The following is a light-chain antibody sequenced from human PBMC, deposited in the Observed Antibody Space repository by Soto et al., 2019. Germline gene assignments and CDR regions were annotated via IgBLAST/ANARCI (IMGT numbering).Light chain of an antibody. Sequence: DIQMTQSPSSVSASVGDRVTITCRASQDISSWLAWYQQKPGKAPKLLIYAASILQSGVPSRFSGSGSGTDFTLTISSLQPEDFATYYCQQANSFPLFTFGPGTKVDIK. CDR1: QDISSW. CDR3: QQANSFPLFT. J-gene: IGKJ3*01. CDR2: AAS. V-gene: IGKV1-12*01.